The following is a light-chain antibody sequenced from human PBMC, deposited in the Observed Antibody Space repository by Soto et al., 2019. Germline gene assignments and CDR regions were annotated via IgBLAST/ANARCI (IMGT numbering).Light chain of an antibody. J-gene: IGLJ1*01. CDR3: SSYTSTETNV. CDR2: DVV. Sequence: QSALTQPASVSGSPGQSITISCTGTSSDVGGFNSVSWYQLRPGTAPKLILYDVVDRPSGVSYRFSGSKSGNTASLTISGLQAADEADYFCSSYTSTETNVFGSGTKLTVL. CDR1: SSDVGGFNS. V-gene: IGLV2-14*03.